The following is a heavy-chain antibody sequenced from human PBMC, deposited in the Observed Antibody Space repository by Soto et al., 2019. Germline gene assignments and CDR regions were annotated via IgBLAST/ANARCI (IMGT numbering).Heavy chain of an antibody. D-gene: IGHD6-13*01. CDR3: ARDTKTPRSSWSEHNPYYGMDV. CDR2: MNPNSGNT. Sequence: ASVKVSCKASGYTFTSYDINWVRQATGQGLEWMGWMNPNSGNTGYAQKFQGRVTMTRNTSISTAYMELSSLRSEDTAVYYCARDTKTPRSSWSEHNPYYGMDVWGQGTTVTVSS. J-gene: IGHJ6*02. V-gene: IGHV1-8*01. CDR1: GYTFTSYD.